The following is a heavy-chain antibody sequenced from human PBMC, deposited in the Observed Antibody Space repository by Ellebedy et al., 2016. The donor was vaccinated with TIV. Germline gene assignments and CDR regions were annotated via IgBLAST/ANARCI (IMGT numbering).Heavy chain of an antibody. CDR2: IYYNENT. CDR1: GASISSYY. Sequence: MPSETLSLTCTVSGASISSYYWSWIRQPPGKGLEWIGYIYYNENTNYNPSLKSRVTISVDTSKNQFSLNLNSVTAADTAVYYCARHGYYGNSGYYYFENWGQGTLVTVSS. CDR3: ARHGYYGNSGYYYFEN. J-gene: IGHJ4*02. D-gene: IGHD3-22*01. V-gene: IGHV4-59*08.